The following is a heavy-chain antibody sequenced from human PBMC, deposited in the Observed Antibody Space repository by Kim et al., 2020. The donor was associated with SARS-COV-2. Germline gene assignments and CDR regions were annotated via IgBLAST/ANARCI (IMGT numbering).Heavy chain of an antibody. Sequence: YSGGTFYNPSLNGRVTISVDTSKNRFSLKLSSVTAADTAVYYCARHIAEWGQGTLVTVSS. J-gene: IGHJ4*02. V-gene: IGHV4-39*01. CDR3: ARHIAE. D-gene: IGHD3-16*02. CDR2: YSGGT.